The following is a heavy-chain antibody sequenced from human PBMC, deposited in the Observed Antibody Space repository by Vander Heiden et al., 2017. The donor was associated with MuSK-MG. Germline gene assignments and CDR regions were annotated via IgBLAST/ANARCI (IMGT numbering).Heavy chain of an antibody. J-gene: IGHJ4*02. Sequence: EVQLVESGGGLVKPGGSLRLSCAASGFTFSNSWMSWVRQAPGKGLEWVGRIKSKTDGGTTEYAAPVKGRFTISRDDSKNTLYLKMNSMKTQDTAVYYCTTDNSGSGYYHSPFDYWGQGTLVTVSS. CDR2: IKSKTDGGTT. D-gene: IGHD3-22*01. V-gene: IGHV3-15*01. CDR3: TTDNSGSGYYHSPFDY. CDR1: GFTFSNSW.